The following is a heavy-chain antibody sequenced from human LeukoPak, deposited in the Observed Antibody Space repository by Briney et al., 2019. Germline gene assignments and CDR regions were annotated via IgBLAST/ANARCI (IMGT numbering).Heavy chain of an antibody. J-gene: IGHJ4*02. CDR1: GGSFSGYY. CDR2: INHSGST. D-gene: IGHD3-10*01. Sequence: SETLSLTCAVYGGSFSGYYWSWIRQPPGKGLEWIGEINHSGSTNYNPSLKSRVTISVDTSKNQSSLKLSSVTAADTAVYYCARHGSSFDYWGQGTLVTVSS. V-gene: IGHV4-34*01. CDR3: ARHGSSFDY.